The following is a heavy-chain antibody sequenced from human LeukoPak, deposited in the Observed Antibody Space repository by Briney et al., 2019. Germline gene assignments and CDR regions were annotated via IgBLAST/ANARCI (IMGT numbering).Heavy chain of an antibody. CDR3: ARGPTTVTTIFDS. V-gene: IGHV4-4*07. Sequence: SETLSLTCSVSGVSISAYYWSWIRQPAGKGREGIGRIYPGDSIYARENTNYNPSLKSRVSMSGATSKNQVSLKLRSVTAADTAVYSCARGPTTVTTIFDSWGQGTLVTVSS. J-gene: IGHJ4*02. CDR2: IYPGDSIYARENT. CDR1: GVSISAYY. D-gene: IGHD4-17*01.